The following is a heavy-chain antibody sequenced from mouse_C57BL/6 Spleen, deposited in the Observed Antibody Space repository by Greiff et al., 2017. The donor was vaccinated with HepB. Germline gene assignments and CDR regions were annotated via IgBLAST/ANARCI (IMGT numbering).Heavy chain of an antibody. D-gene: IGHD1-1*01. CDR1: GYTFTSYW. CDR2: IYPGNSDT. J-gene: IGHJ2*01. Sequence: EVQLQQSGTVLARPGASVKMSCKTSGYTFTSYWMHWVKQRPGQGLEWIGAIYPGNSDTSYNQKFKGKAKLTAVTSASTAYMELSSLTNEDSAVSYCTRSPPYYYGSSYFDYWGQGTTLTVSA. CDR3: TRSPPYYYGSSYFDY. V-gene: IGHV1-5*01.